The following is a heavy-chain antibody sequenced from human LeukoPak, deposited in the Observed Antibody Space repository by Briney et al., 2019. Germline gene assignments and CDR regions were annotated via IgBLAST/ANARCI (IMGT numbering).Heavy chain of an antibody. CDR2: ISSSSSYI. D-gene: IGHD3-9*01. CDR3: ARDEPDYDSWFDY. V-gene: IGHV3-21*01. CDR1: GFTFSSYS. Sequence: PGGSLRLSCAASGFTFSSYSMNWVRQAPGKGLEWVSSISSSSSYIYYADSVKGRFTIPRDNAKNSLYLQMNSLRAEDTAVYYCARDEPDYDSWFDYWGQGTLVTVSS. J-gene: IGHJ4*02.